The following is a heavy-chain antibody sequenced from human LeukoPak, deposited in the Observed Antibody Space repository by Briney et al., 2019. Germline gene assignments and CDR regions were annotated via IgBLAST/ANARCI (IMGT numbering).Heavy chain of an antibody. CDR1: GGSISSHY. CDR2: IYYSGST. D-gene: IGHD3-22*01. Sequence: PSETLSLTCTVSGGSISSHYWSWIRQPPGKGLEWIGYIYYSGSTNYNPSPKSRVTISVDTSKNQFSLKLSSVTAADTAVYYCARALPEYYDSSGFFEYFDYWGQGTLVTVSS. J-gene: IGHJ4*02. V-gene: IGHV4-59*11. CDR3: ARALPEYYDSSGFFEYFDY.